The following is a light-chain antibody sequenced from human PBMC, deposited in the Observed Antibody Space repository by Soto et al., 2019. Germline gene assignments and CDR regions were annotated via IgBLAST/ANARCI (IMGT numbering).Light chain of an antibody. J-gene: IGLJ1*01. CDR2: EVS. V-gene: IGLV2-14*01. CDR1: SSDVGGYKY. CDR3: SSYSSSNTAV. Sequence: QSVLTQPASVSGSPRQSISISCTGTSSDVGGYKYVPWYQQHPGKAPKLIIYEVSNRPSGVSNRFSGSKSANTASLTISGLQAEDEADYYCSSYSSSNTAVFGTGTKVTVL.